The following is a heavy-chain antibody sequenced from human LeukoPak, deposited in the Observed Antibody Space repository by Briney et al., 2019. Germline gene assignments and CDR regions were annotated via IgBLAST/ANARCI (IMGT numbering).Heavy chain of an antibody. V-gene: IGHV1-18*01. CDR3: ARDPGYSYGYYYYGMDV. J-gene: IGHJ6*02. D-gene: IGHD5-18*01. CDR2: ISAYSGNT. Sequence: ASVKVSCKASGYTFTSYGISWVRQAPGQGLEWMGWISAYSGNTNYAQKLQGRVTMTTDTSTSTAYMELRSLRSDDTAVYYCARDPGYSYGYYYYGMDVWGQGTTVTVSS. CDR1: GYTFTSYG.